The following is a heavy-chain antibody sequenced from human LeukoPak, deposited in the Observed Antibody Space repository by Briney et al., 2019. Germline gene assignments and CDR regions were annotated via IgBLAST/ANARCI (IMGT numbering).Heavy chain of an antibody. V-gene: IGHV2-5*02. CDR1: GLSVNTSGVG. CDR2: MYWDGDK. D-gene: IGHD3-10*01. J-gene: IGHJ4*02. CDR3: AQTWRSGSPYFDY. Sequence: SGPTLVNPTQTLTLTCTFSGLSVNTSGVGVGWIRQPPGKALEWLALMYWDGDKGSSPSLKTRLTITKDTSKNQVVLTMTNMGPVDTATYYCAQTWRSGSPYFDYWGQGALVTVSS.